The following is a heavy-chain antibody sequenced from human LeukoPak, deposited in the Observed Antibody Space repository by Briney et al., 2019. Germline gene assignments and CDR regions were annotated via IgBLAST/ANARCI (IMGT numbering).Heavy chain of an antibody. CDR2: ISGSGGST. J-gene: IGHJ4*02. CDR3: AKDWELNFDY. V-gene: IGHV3-23*01. D-gene: IGHD1-26*01. CDR1: GSTFSSYA. Sequence: PGGSLRLSCAASGSTFSSYAMSWVRQAPGKGLEWVSAISGSGGSTYYADSVKGRFTISRDNSKNTLYLQMNSLRAEDTAAYYCAKDWELNFDYWGQGTLVTVSS.